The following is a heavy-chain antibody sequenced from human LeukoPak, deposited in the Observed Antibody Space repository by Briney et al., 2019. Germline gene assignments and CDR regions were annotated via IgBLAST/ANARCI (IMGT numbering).Heavy chain of an antibody. D-gene: IGHD3-22*01. V-gene: IGHV1-46*01. J-gene: IGHJ4*02. CDR3: ARGAWDYDSSGYYYPFDY. CDR2: INPSRDST. Sequence: GASVKVSCKASGYTFTSYYMHWVRQAPGQGLEWMGLINPSRDSTSYAQKFQGRVTMTRDTSTSTVYMELSSLRSEDTAVYYCARGAWDYDSSGYYYPFDYWGQGTLVTVSS. CDR1: GYTFTSYY.